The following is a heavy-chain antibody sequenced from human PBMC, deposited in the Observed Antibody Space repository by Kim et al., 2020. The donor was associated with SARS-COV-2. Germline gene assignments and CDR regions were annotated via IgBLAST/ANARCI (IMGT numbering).Heavy chain of an antibody. V-gene: IGHV4-34*01. CDR3: ARVRYFDWLFHQSPHYFDY. J-gene: IGHJ4*02. CDR1: GDPVNGYY. Sequence: SETLSLTCAVYGDPVNGYYWSWIRQPPGKGLEWIGEINYDRSTNYKPSLKGRVTMSLDSSKSRFSLRLTSLTAADTAVYYCARVRYFDWLFHQSPHYFDYWGRGNLVTVSS. CDR2: INYDRST. D-gene: IGHD3-9*01.